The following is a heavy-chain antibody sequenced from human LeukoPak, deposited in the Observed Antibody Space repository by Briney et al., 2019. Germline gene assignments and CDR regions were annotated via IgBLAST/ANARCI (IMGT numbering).Heavy chain of an antibody. D-gene: IGHD1-1*01. CDR2: MNPNSGNT. CDR3: ATWRGWEFRFDP. CDR1: GYTFTSYD. Sequence: GASVKVSCKASGYTFTSYDINWVRQATGQGPEWMGWMNPNSGNTGYAQKFQDRVTMTRNTSISTAYMELSSLRSEDTAVYYCATWRGWEFRFDPWGQGTLATVSS. J-gene: IGHJ5*02. V-gene: IGHV1-8*01.